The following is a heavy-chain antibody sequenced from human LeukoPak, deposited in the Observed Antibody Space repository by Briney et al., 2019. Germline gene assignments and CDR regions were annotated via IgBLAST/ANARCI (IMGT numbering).Heavy chain of an antibody. D-gene: IGHD6-25*01. CDR1: GFTLSSYA. J-gene: IGHJ4*02. CDR2: ISGSGNST. Sequence: SGGSLRLSCVASGFTLSSYAMSWVRQAPGKGLEWVSVISGSGNSTYYPDSVRGRFTISRDNSKNTLYLQMSSLRAEDTAVYYCAKGAGSSGWNPSDYWGQGILATVSS. V-gene: IGHV3-23*01. CDR3: AKGAGSSGWNPSDY.